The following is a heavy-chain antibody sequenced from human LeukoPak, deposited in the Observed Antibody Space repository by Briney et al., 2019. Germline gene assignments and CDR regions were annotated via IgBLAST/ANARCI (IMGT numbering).Heavy chain of an antibody. CDR1: GFTFSNYG. CDR2: ISGSGGST. CDR3: AKGGSGSYYDFDY. D-gene: IGHD3-10*01. V-gene: IGHV3-NL1*01. J-gene: IGHJ4*02. Sequence: PGGSLRLSCAASGFTFSNYGMHWVRQAPGKGLEWVSAISGSGGSTYYADSVKGRFTISRDNSKNTLYLQMNSLRAEDTAVYYCAKGGSGSYYDFDYWGQGTLVTVSS.